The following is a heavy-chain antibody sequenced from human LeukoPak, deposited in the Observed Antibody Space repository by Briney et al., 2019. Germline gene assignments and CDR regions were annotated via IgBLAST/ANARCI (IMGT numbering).Heavy chain of an antibody. CDR2: ISGSGGST. J-gene: IGHJ4*02. Sequence: GGSLRLSCAASGFTFSSYAMSWVRQAPGKGLEWVSAISGSGGSTYYADSVKGRFTISRDNSKNTLYLQMNSLRAEDTAVYYCAKYQNTAMAWWDPGPFDYWGQGTLVTVSS. CDR1: GFTFSSYA. D-gene: IGHD5-18*01. CDR3: AKYQNTAMAWWDPGPFDY. V-gene: IGHV3-23*01.